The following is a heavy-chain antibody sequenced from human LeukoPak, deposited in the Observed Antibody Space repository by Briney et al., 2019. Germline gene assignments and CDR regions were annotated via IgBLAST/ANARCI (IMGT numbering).Heavy chain of an antibody. Sequence: GGSLRLSCAASGFTFSDYYMSWIRQAPGKGLEWVSHISSSRSYTNYADSVKGRFTISRDNAKNSLYLQMNSLRAEDTAVYYCARELGVSRAFDIWGQGTMVTVSS. V-gene: IGHV3-11*05. CDR3: ARELGVSRAFDI. J-gene: IGHJ3*02. CDR2: ISSSRSYT. CDR1: GFTFSDYY. D-gene: IGHD6-6*01.